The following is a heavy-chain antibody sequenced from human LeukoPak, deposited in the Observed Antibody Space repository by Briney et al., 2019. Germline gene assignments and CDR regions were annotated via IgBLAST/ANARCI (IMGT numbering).Heavy chain of an antibody. CDR2: NYHSGIT. D-gene: IGHD6-13*01. Sequence: PSETPSLTCTVSGGYISSYYWSWIRQHPGKGLEWIGENYHSGITNYNPSLKSRVTLSLNKQKNHISLTVSVVTAPATAVYFCPRSSSSWIFDYWRQGTLVTDCS. J-gene: IGHJ4*02. CDR1: GGYISSYY. V-gene: IGHV4-59*12. CDR3: PRSSSSWIFDY.